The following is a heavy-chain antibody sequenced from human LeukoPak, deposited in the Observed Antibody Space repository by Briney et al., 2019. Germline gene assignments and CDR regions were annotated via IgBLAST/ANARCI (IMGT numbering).Heavy chain of an antibody. D-gene: IGHD3-22*01. J-gene: IGHJ3*02. Sequence: SETLSLTCAVYGGSFSGYYWSWIRQPPGKGLEWIGEINHSGSTNCNPSLKSRVTISVDTSKNQFSLKLSSVTAADTAVYYCARGHATMIVVVYAFDIWGQGTMVTVSS. CDR1: GGSFSGYY. CDR2: INHSGST. V-gene: IGHV4-34*01. CDR3: ARGHATMIVVVYAFDI.